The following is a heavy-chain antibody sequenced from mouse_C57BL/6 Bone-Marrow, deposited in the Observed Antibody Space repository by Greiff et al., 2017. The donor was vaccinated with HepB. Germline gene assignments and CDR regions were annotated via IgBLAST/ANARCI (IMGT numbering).Heavy chain of an antibody. CDR2: GQGLAWIG. Sequence: QVHVKQSGPELARPWASVKISCQAFYTFSRSVHFAIRDPNYWMQWVKLRPGQGLAWIGAIYPGIGDPSYNQKFKGKATLTADKSSDTAYMQLSSLTSEDSAGYYCGVADDWGQGTTRTVSS. V-gene: IGHV1-87*01. CDR3: SEDSAGYYCGVADD. D-gene: IGHD1-1*01. J-gene: IGHJ2*01. CDR1: YTFSR.